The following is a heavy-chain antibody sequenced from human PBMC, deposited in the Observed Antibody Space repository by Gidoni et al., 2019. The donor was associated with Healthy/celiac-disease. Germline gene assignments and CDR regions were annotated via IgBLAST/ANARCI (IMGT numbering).Heavy chain of an antibody. D-gene: IGHD3-10*01. CDR1: GFTFDDYA. CDR2: ISGTSGSI. J-gene: IGHJ4*02. Sequence: EVQLVESGGGLVQPGRSLRLSCAASGFTFDDYAMHWVRPAPGKGLEWVSGISGTSGSICYADSVKGRFTISRDNDKNSLYLQMNSLRAEDTALYYCAKGRMVRGVIISPGFDYWGQGTLVTVSS. CDR3: AKGRMVRGVIISPGFDY. V-gene: IGHV3-9*01.